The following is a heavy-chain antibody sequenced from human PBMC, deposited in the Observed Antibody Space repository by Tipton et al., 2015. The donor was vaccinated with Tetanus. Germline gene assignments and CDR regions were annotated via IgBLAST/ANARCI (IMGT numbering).Heavy chain of an antibody. J-gene: IGHJ5*02. Sequence: TLSLTCTVSGGSVNSGSYYWSWIRQPPGKGLEWIGRISYNGNTNYNPSLKSRVTISVDASKNQFSLKLSSVAAADTAVYYCARYNYSSGSRWLDPWGQGTLVIVSS. CDR2: ISYNGNT. CDR1: GGSVNSGSYY. V-gene: IGHV4-61*01. CDR3: ARYNYSSGSRWLDP. D-gene: IGHD1-14*01.